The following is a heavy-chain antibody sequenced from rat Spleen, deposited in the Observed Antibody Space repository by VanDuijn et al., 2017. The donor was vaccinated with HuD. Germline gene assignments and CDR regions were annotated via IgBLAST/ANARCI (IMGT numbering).Heavy chain of an antibody. CDR2: INSAGNT. CDR3: ARPFTTVVTWGYYFDY. Sequence: EVQLQESGPGLVKPSQSLSLTCSVTGYSISSAYRWNWIREFPGNKLEWMGYINSAGNTIYNPSLTGRISITRDTSKNQFFLQVNSLSTEDTATYYCARPFTTVVTWGYYFDYWGQGVMVTVSS. D-gene: IGHD1-1*01. CDR1: GYSISSAYR. J-gene: IGHJ2*01. V-gene: IGHV3-3*01.